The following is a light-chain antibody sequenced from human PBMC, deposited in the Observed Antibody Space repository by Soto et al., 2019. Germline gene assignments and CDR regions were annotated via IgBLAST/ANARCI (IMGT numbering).Light chain of an antibody. J-gene: IGLJ1*01. CDR3: SSYTTSSTYV. CDR1: SRDVGSYNR. V-gene: IGLV2-18*02. CDR2: EVS. Sequence: QSVLTHPPSVSGSPGQSVTISCTGTSRDVGSYNRVSWYQQPPGTAPKLMIFEVSNRPSGVPDRFSGSKSGNTASLTISGLQAEDEADYYCSSYTTSSTYVFGTGTKVTVL.